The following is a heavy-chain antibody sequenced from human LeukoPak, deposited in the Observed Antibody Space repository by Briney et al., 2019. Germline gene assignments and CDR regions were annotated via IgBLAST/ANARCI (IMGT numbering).Heavy chain of an antibody. J-gene: IGHJ1*01. CDR1: GGSFSGYY. Sequence: SETLSLTCAVYGGSFSGYYWSWIRQPPGKGLEWIGEINHSGSTNYNPSLKSRVTISVDTSKNQFSLKLSSVTAADTAVYYCARGRSYGGNRKEYFQHWDQGTLVTVSS. V-gene: IGHV4-34*01. CDR2: INHSGST. D-gene: IGHD4-23*01. CDR3: ARGRSYGGNRKEYFQH.